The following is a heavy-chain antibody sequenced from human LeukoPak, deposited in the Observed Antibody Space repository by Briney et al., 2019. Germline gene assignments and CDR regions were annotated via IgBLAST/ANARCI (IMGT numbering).Heavy chain of an antibody. V-gene: IGHV4-30-2*01. J-gene: IGHJ3*02. CDR2: IYHSGST. Sequence: SEALSLTCTVSGGSISSGGYYWSWIRQPPGKGLEWIGYIYHSGSTYYNPSLKSRVTISVDRSKNQFSLKLSSVTAADTAVYYCARDAEYSSSSAAFDIWGQGTMVTVSS. CDR1: GGSISSGGYY. D-gene: IGHD6-6*01. CDR3: ARDAEYSSSSAAFDI.